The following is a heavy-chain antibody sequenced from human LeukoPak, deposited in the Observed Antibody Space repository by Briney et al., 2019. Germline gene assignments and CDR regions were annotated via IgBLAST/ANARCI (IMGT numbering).Heavy chain of an antibody. CDR2: IWYDGSNK. CDR3: ARDKVPAKLSYGMDV. J-gene: IGHJ6*02. CDR1: GFTFSSYG. D-gene: IGHD2-2*01. V-gene: IGHV3-33*01. Sequence: PGRSLRLSCAASGFTFSSYGTHWVRQAPGKGLEWVAVIWYDGSNKYYADSVKGRFTISRDNSKNTLYLQMNSLRAEDTAVYYCARDKVPAKLSYGMDVWGQGTTVTVSS.